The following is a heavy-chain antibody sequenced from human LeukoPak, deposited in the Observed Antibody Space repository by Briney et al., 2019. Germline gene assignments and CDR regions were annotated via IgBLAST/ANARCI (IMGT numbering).Heavy chain of an antibody. V-gene: IGHV1-18*01. D-gene: IGHD2-2*01. CDR1: VYTFTSYG. J-gene: IGHJ6*03. CDR3: ARGYCSSTTCYYYYYMDV. Sequence: GAAVKVSCKASVYTFTSYGISWVRQARGQGLEWMGWISAYNGNTNYAQKLRGRVTMTTDTSTSTAYMELRSLRSDDTAVYYCARGYCSSTTCYYYYYMDVWGKGTTVTVSS. CDR2: ISAYNGNT.